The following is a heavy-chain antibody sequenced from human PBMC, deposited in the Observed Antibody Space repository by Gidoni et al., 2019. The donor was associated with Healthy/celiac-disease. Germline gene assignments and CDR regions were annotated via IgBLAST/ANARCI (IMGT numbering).Heavy chain of an antibody. V-gene: IGHV3-7*03. CDR2: IKKDGSEK. Sequence: VHLVESGGGFVQPGGSLSLSCASSEFPFRSHWRSWGRPAPGKGLEWVANIKKDGSEKYDVDSGKGRFTISRDNAKNSLYLQMSSLRADDTAVYYCARVLYTYYDFWSGLGTFDYWGQGTLVTVSS. CDR1: EFPFRSHW. CDR3: ARVLYTYYDFWSGLGTFDY. J-gene: IGHJ4*02. D-gene: IGHD3-3*01.